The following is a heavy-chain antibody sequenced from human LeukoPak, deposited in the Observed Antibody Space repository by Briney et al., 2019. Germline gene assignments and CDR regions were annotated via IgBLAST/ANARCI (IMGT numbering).Heavy chain of an antibody. J-gene: IGHJ6*02. V-gene: IGHV6-1*01. Sequence: SQTLSLTCAISGDSVSSYSAAWNWIRQSPSRGLEWLGRAYYRSKWYNDYAVSVKSRITINPDTSKNQFSLQLNSVTPEDTAVYYCARFYTMVRGVIPAALGMDVWGQGTTVTVSS. CDR3: ARFYTMVRGVIPAALGMDV. CDR1: GDSVSSYSAA. CDR2: AYYRSKWYN. D-gene: IGHD3-10*01.